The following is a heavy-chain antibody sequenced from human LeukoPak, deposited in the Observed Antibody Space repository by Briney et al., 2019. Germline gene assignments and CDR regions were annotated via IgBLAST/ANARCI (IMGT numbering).Heavy chain of an antibody. CDR1: GFTFGDYA. Sequence: GGSLRLSYTASGFTFGDYAMSWVRQAPGKGLEWVGFIRSKAYGGTTEYAASVKGRFTISRDDSKSIAYLQMNSLKTEDTSVYYCTKASGSYRPDYYFDYWGQGTLVTVSS. D-gene: IGHD1-26*01. CDR2: IRSKAYGGTT. J-gene: IGHJ4*02. V-gene: IGHV3-49*04. CDR3: TKASGSYRPDYYFDY.